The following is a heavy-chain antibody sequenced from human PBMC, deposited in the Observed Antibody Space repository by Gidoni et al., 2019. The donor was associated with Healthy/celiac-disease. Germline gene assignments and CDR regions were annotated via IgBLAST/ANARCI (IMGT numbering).Heavy chain of an antibody. CDR2: ISGSGGST. CDR3: AGGVTLYYFDY. CDR1: GFTFSSYA. V-gene: IGHV3-23*01. D-gene: IGHD5-18*01. J-gene: IGHJ4*02. Sequence: EVQLLESGGGLVQRGGSLRLSCAASGFTFSSYAMSWVRQAPGKGLEWVSAISGSGGSTYYADSVKGRCTISRDNSKNTLYLQMNSLRAEDTAVYYCAGGVTLYYFDYWGQGTLVTVSS.